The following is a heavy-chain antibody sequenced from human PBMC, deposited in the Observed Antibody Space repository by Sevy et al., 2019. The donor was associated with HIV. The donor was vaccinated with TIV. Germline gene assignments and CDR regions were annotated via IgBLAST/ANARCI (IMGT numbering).Heavy chain of an antibody. CDR3: ARDSGAY. CDR1: GGSISSYY. Sequence: SETLSLTCTVSGGSISSYYWSWIRQPPGKGLEWIGYIYYSGGTNYNPSLKSRVTISVDTSKNQFSLKLSSVTAVDTAVYYCARDSGAYWGQGTLVTVSS. D-gene: IGHD3-10*01. V-gene: IGHV4-59*01. J-gene: IGHJ4*02. CDR2: IYYSGGT.